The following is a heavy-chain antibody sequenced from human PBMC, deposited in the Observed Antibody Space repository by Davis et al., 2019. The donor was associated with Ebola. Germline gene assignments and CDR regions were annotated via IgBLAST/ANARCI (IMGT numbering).Heavy chain of an antibody. J-gene: IGHJ5*02. CDR1: GYTFTNYG. Sequence: ASVQVSCKASGYTFTNYGITWVRQAPGQGLEWMGWINPHNGNTNYAQNVQGRVIMTSDTATSTVYMELNSLRAEDTAVYYCAKAPHLWAARPVPFDPWGQGTLVTVSS. CDR3: AKAPHLWAARPVPFDP. V-gene: IGHV1-18*04. CDR2: INPHNGNT. D-gene: IGHD6-6*01.